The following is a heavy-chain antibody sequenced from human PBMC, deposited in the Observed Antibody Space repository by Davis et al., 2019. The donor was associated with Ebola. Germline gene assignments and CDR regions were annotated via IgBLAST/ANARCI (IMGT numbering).Heavy chain of an antibody. V-gene: IGHV1-46*01. D-gene: IGHD6-13*01. CDR1: GYTFTSYY. Sequence: ASVKVSCKASGYTFTSYYMHWVRQAPGQGLEWMGIINPSGGSTSYAQKFQGRVTMTRDTSTSTVYMELSSLRSEDTAVYYCARDRVRSSSWYLNYYGMDVWGQGTTVTVSS. CDR3: ARDRVRSSSWYLNYYGMDV. J-gene: IGHJ6*02. CDR2: INPSGGST.